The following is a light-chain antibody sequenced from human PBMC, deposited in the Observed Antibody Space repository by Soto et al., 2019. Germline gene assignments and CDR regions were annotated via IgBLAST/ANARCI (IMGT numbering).Light chain of an antibody. CDR2: DAS. CDR1: QRVSSY. CDR3: QQSCESPLT. J-gene: IGKJ4*01. Sequence: PRERATLSCRASQRVSSYLAWYQQKPGQAPRLLISDASNRATGIPARFSGSGSGTDFTLTVSSLEPEDFAVYYCQQSCESPLTFGGGTKVEI. V-gene: IGKV3-11*01.